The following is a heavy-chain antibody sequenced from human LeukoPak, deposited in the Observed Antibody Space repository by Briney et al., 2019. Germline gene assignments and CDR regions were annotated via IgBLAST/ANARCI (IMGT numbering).Heavy chain of an antibody. J-gene: IGHJ4*02. CDR1: GFTFSSYE. CDR2: ISESASTI. Sequence: GGSLRLSCAVSGFTFSSYEMNWVRQAPGKGLEWVSYISESASTIYYADSVKGRFTISRDNSKNTLYLQMNSLRAEDTAVYYCAKGRSATIDYWGQGTLVTVSS. CDR3: AKGRSATIDY. V-gene: IGHV3-48*03. D-gene: IGHD6-6*01.